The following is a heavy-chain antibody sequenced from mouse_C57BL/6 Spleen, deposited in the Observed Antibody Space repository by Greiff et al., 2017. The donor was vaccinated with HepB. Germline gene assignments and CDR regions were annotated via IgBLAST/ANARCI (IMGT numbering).Heavy chain of an antibody. J-gene: IGHJ3*01. CDR3: ARGEGGYPWFAY. CDR2: IHPNSGST. D-gene: IGHD2-2*01. V-gene: IGHV1-64*01. Sequence: VQLQQSGAELVKPGASVKLSCKASGYTFTSYWMHWVKQRPGQGLEWIGMIHPNSGSTNYNEKFKSKATLTVDKSSSTAYMQLSSLTSEDSAVYYGARGEGGYPWFAYWGQGTLVTVSA. CDR1: GYTFTSYW.